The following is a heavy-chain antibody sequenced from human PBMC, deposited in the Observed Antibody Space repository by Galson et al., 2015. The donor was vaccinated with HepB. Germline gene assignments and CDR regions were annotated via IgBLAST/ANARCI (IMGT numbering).Heavy chain of an antibody. CDR1: GFTVSSNY. CDR2: IYSGGST. Sequence: SLRLSCAASGFTVSSNYMSWVRQAPGKGLEWVSVIYSGGSTYHADSVKGRFTISRDNSKNTLYLQMNSLRAEDTAVYYCARRLVSYDILTGYYHDAFDIWGQGTMVTVSS. CDR3: ARRLVSYDILTGYYHDAFDI. V-gene: IGHV3-53*01. D-gene: IGHD3-9*01. J-gene: IGHJ3*02.